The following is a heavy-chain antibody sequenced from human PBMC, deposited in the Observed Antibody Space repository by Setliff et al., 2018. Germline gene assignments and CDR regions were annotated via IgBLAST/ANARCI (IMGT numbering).Heavy chain of an antibody. V-gene: IGHV1-18*01. D-gene: IGHD2-8*01. CDR1: GYTFTDYG. CDR2: ISSYSGNA. J-gene: IGHJ4*02. CDR3: SRLVRYCTSTSCQGASGVEY. Sequence: GASVKVSCKASGYTFTDYGITWVRQAPGQGLEWMGWISSYSGNAYYAHKLQDRVTMTTDTSTGTAYLELRSLRSDDTAVYYCSRLVRYCTSTSCQGASGVEYWGQGTLVTVSS.